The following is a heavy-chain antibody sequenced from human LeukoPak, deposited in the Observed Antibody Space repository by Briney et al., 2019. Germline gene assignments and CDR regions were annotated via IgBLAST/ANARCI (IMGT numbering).Heavy chain of an antibody. CDR1: GYIFANFG. V-gene: IGHV1-18*01. CDR3: ARDSLHGYNYDRSGYYRNPYDF. CDR2: ISPNNGNA. D-gene: IGHD3-22*01. J-gene: IGHJ3*01. Sequence: ASVKVSCKASGYIFANFGINWVRQAPGQGLEWLGWISPNNGNANYAQKLQGRVTMTRDTSTSTAYLDLRSLRSDDTAVYYCARDSLHGYNYDRSGYYRNPYDFWGQGTMVTVSS.